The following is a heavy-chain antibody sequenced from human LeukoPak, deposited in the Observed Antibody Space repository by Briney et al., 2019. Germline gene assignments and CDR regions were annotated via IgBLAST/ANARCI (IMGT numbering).Heavy chain of an antibody. CDR2: ISGSGGST. V-gene: IGHV3-23*01. Sequence: GGPLRLSCAASGFTFSSYAMSWVRQAPGKGLEWVSAISGSGGSTYYADSVKGRFTISRDNSKNTLYLQMNSLRAEDTAVYYCAKRRTVNSAFDYWGQGTLVTVSS. J-gene: IGHJ4*02. CDR3: AKRRTVNSAFDY. D-gene: IGHD4-17*01. CDR1: GFTFSSYA.